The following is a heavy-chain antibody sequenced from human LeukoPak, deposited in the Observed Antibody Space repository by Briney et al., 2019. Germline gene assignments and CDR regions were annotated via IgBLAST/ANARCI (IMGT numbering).Heavy chain of an antibody. CDR3: ARSSDYGDPFDY. V-gene: IGHV4-39*01. Sequence: SETLSLTCTVSGGSISSTHYFWGWIRQPPGKGLDWIGSTYYSGSTYYTPSLKGRVTMSVDTSKNQFSLKLSSVTAADTAVYYCARSSDYGDPFDYWGQGTLVTVSS. D-gene: IGHD4-17*01. J-gene: IGHJ4*02. CDR1: GGSISSTHYF. CDR2: TYYSGST.